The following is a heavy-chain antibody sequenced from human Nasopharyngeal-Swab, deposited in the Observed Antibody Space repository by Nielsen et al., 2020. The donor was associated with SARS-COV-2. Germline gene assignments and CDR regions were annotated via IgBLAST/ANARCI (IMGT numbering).Heavy chain of an antibody. CDR1: GFTFSSYW. V-gene: IGHV3-74*01. J-gene: IGHJ6*02. Sequence: GESLKISCAASGFTFSSYWMHWVRQTPGKGLVWVSRINSDGSSTSYADSVKGRFTISRDNAKNTLYLQMNSLRAEDTAVYCCARDLRFFTPSNYYYYGMDVWGQGTTVTVSS. D-gene: IGHD3-3*01. CDR2: INSDGSST. CDR3: ARDLRFFTPSNYYYYGMDV.